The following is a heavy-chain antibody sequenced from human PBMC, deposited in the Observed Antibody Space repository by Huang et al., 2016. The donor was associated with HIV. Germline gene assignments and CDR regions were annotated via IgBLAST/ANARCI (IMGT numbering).Heavy chain of an antibody. Sequence: QVRLEQWGTGLLRPSETLSLTCAVYSGSFDGFSWRWIRRPPGKALEWIGNISHKGDITSSRSFRGRVTLSMDKSKNQFSLKLTSVNAKDTAVYYCAGPAAYSSSWPLDYWSLGTLVTVSS. CDR3: AGPAAYSSSWPLDY. J-gene: IGHJ4*02. CDR2: ISHKGDI. D-gene: IGHD6-13*01. V-gene: IGHV4-34*01. CDR1: SGSFDGFS.